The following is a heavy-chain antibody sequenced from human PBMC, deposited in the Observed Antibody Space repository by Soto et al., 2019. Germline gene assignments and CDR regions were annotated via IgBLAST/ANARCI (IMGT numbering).Heavy chain of an antibody. J-gene: IGHJ5*02. D-gene: IGHD2-2*01. V-gene: IGHV4-4*02. CDR1: GGSISSNNW. Sequence: QVQLQESGPGLVKPSGTLSLTCAVSGGSISSNNWWSWVRQAPGPGLEWIGDIFHSGSTNYNPSLKSRVTTSVDKSKNQFSLKLSSVTAADTAMYYCARLFCSSSSCLTPSWFDPWGQGTLVTVSS. CDR3: ARLFCSSSSCLTPSWFDP. CDR2: IFHSGST.